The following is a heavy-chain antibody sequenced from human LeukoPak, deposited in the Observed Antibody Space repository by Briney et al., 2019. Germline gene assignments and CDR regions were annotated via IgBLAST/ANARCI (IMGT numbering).Heavy chain of an antibody. D-gene: IGHD5-24*01. CDR3: ARDKGYNSAY. J-gene: IGHJ4*02. CDR1: GFTFSDYY. V-gene: IGHV3-7*01. CDR2: IRMDGGEQ. Sequence: PGGSLRLSCAASGFTFSDYYMTWVRQTPGKGLEWVANIRMDGGEQYYMDSVEGRFTISRDNAKNSLYLQMYSLRPEDTAVYYCARDKGYNSAYWGRGTLVTVSS.